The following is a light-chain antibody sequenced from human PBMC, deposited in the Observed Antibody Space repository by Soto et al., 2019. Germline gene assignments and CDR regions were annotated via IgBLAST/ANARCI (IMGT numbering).Light chain of an antibody. CDR3: RSYAGSKILV. CDR1: SSDVGGYNY. J-gene: IGLJ2*01. Sequence: QSALTQPPSASGSPGQSVTISCTGTSSDVGGYNYVSWYQQHPGKAPKLMIYEVTKRPSGVPDRFSGSKSGNTASLTVSGLQAEDEADYYCRSYAGSKILVFGGGTKLTVL. CDR2: EVT. V-gene: IGLV2-8*01.